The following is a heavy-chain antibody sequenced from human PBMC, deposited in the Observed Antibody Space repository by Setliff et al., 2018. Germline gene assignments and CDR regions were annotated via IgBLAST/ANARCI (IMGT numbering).Heavy chain of an antibody. D-gene: IGHD1-1*01. CDR3: ARDSLTTLRRRSFDI. CDR2: ISPYNGNT. J-gene: IGHJ3*02. Sequence: ASVKVSCKAFGYTFTKYGIDWVRQAPGQGLEWLGWISPYNGNTDYVYNVRDRITMTTDTSTGTAYMELRSLTSDDSAVYYCARDSLTTLRRRSFDIWGQGTMVTVSS. V-gene: IGHV1-18*01. CDR1: GYTFTKYG.